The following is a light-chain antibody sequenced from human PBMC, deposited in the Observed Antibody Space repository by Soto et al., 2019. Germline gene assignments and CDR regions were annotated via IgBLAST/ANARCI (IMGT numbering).Light chain of an antibody. Sequence: EIVLTQSPATLSLSPGERATLSCRASQSVTSYLAWYQQKPGQAPRLLIYGASNRATGIPDRFSGSGSGTDFTLTISRLEPEDFAVYYCQQYVTSPWAFGQGTKVDI. CDR3: QQYVTSPWA. J-gene: IGKJ1*01. CDR2: GAS. V-gene: IGKV3-20*01. CDR1: QSVTSY.